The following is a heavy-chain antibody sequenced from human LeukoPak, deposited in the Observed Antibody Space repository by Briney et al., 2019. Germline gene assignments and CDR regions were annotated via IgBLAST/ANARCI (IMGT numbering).Heavy chain of an antibody. Sequence: GGSLRLSCAASGFTFSSYGMHWVRQAPGKGLEWVAVISYDGSNKYYADSLKGRFTISRDNSKNTLDLQMNSLRAEDTAVYYCARDGIPGYGMDVWGQGTTVTVSS. CDR1: GFTFSSYG. CDR3: ARDGIPGYGMDV. CDR2: ISYDGSNK. J-gene: IGHJ6*02. D-gene: IGHD2-21*01. V-gene: IGHV3-33*08.